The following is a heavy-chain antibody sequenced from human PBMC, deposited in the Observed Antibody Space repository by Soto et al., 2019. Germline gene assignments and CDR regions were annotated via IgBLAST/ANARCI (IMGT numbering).Heavy chain of an antibody. CDR1: GGSFSGYY. Sequence: SETLSLTCAVYGGSFSGYYWSWIRQPPGKGPEWIGEINHSGSTNYNPSLKSRVTISVDTSKNQFSLKLSSVTAADTAVYYCARLYYYDSSGYYYDYYYGMDVWGQGTTVTVSS. J-gene: IGHJ6*02. CDR2: INHSGST. D-gene: IGHD3-22*01. V-gene: IGHV4-34*01. CDR3: ARLYYYDSSGYYYDYYYGMDV.